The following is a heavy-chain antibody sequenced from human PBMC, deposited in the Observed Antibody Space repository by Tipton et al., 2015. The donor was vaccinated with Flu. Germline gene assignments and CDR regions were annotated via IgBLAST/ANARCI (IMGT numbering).Heavy chain of an antibody. CDR1: GGSISNDY. CDR2: IYHTGNF. D-gene: IGHD3-22*01. CDR3: ARDYYDSSGYYYQD. V-gene: IGHV4-59*01. Sequence: TLSLTCTVSGGSISNDYWSWIRQPPGKGLEWIGYIYHTGNFNYNPSLKSRVTISVDTSKNQFSLKLRSVTAADTAVYYCARDYYDSSGYYYQDWGQGTLVTVSS. J-gene: IGHJ4*02.